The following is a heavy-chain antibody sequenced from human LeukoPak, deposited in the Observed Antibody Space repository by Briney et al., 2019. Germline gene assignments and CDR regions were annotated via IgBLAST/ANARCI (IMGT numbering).Heavy chain of an antibody. CDR1: GYTFTSYA. D-gene: IGHD2-15*01. V-gene: IGHV1-3*01. CDR2: INAGNGNT. Sequence: GASVKVSCKASGYTFTSYAMHWVRQAPGQRLEWMGWINAGNGNTKYSQKFQGRVTITRDTSASTAYMEPSSLRSEDTAVYYCARVGCSGGSCLNWFDPWGQGTLVTVSS. J-gene: IGHJ5*02. CDR3: ARVGCSGGSCLNWFDP.